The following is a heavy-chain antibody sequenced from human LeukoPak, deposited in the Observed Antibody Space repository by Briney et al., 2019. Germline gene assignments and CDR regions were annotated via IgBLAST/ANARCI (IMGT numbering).Heavy chain of an antibody. V-gene: IGHV3-74*01. CDR1: GFTFSNYW. CDR2: IKSDGSST. D-gene: IGHD2-15*01. CDR3: AKQLGYCSDGSCYFPY. Sequence: PGGSLRLSCAASGFTFSNYWMHWVRQAPGEALMWVSRIKSDGSSTTYADSVQGRFTISRDNSKSTLCLQMNSLRAEDTAVYYCAKQLGYCSDGSCYFPYWGQGTLVTVSS. J-gene: IGHJ4*02.